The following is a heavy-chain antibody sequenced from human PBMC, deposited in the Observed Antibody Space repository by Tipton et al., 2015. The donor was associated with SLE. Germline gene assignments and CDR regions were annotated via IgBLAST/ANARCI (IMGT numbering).Heavy chain of an antibody. CDR1: GGSFSDYY. Sequence: TLSLTCAVYGGSFSDYYWSWIRQPPGKGLEWIGEINHSGGTNYNPSLKSRVTISVDTSKNQFSLKLNSVTAADTAVYYCASRGAVAATAYWDRGTLVTVSS. D-gene: IGHD2-15*01. CDR3: ASRGAVAATAY. J-gene: IGHJ2*01. CDR2: INHSGGT. V-gene: IGHV4-34*01.